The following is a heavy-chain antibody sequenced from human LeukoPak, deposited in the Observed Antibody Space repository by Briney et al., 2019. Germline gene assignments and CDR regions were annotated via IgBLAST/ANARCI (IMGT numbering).Heavy chain of an antibody. CDR1: GFTFSNYA. J-gene: IGHJ4*02. D-gene: IGHD1-1*01. Sequence: GGSLRLSCAASGFTFSNYAMSWVRQAPGKGLEWASSISGSGDSTYYADSVKGRFTISRDNSKNTLYLQMNSLIAEDTAIYYCAKDKNWSPHYFDYWGQGTLVTVSS. V-gene: IGHV3-23*01. CDR3: AKDKNWSPHYFDY. CDR2: ISGSGDST.